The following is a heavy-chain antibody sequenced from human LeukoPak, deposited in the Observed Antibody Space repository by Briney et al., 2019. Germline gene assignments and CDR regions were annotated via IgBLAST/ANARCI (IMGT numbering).Heavy chain of an antibody. CDR2: ISSSTSTI. D-gene: IGHD5-18*01. CDR1: RFTFGTYS. CDR3: AGGYSYGRGVDY. Sequence: GGSLRLSCAASRFTFGTYSINWVRQAPGKGLEWVSYISSSTSTIYYADSVKGRFTISRDNAKNSLYLQMNSLRAEDTAVYYCAGGYSYGRGVDYWGQGTLVTVSS. J-gene: IGHJ4*02. V-gene: IGHV3-48*01.